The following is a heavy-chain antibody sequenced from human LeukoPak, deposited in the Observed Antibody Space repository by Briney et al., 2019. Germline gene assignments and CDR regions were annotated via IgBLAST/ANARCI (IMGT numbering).Heavy chain of an antibody. CDR2: IYSSGNT. Sequence: SSETLSLTCTVSGGSISSLSYYWSWIRQPAGKGLEWIGRIYSSGNTNYNPSLKSRVTISVGTSKNQFSLKLSSVTAADTAVYYCARHLQTPNPLTIFYYYYYMDVWGKGTTVTVSS. D-gene: IGHD3-3*01. V-gene: IGHV4-61*02. CDR1: GGSISSLSYY. J-gene: IGHJ6*03. CDR3: ARHLQTPNPLTIFYYYYYMDV.